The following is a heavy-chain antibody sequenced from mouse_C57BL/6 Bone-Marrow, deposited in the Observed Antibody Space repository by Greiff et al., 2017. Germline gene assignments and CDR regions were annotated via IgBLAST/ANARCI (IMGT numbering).Heavy chain of an antibody. CDR1: GYTFTDYY. J-gene: IGHJ4*01. Sequence: EVQLQQSGPVLVKPGASVKMSCKASGYTFTDYYMNWVKQSHGKSLEWIGVINPYNGGTSYNQKFKGKATLTVDKSSSTAYMELNSLTSEDSAVYYCARGYYGKDYYAMDDWGQGTSVTVSS. D-gene: IGHD1-1*01. CDR2: INPYNGGT. V-gene: IGHV1-19*01. CDR3: ARGYYGKDYYAMDD.